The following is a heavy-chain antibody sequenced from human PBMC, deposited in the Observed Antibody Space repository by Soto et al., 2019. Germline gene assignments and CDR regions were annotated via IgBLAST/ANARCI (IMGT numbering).Heavy chain of an antibody. V-gene: IGHV3-11*06. CDR3: ARDDPTRFLEWFYYGMDV. CDR2: IGSSSSYT. D-gene: IGHD3-3*01. Sequence: PGGSLRLSCAASGFTFSDYYMSWIRQAPGKGLEWVSYIGSSSSYTNYADSVKGRFTISRDNAKNSLYLQMNSLRAEDTAVYYCARDDPTRFLEWFYYGMDVWGQGTTVTVSS. J-gene: IGHJ6*02. CDR1: GFTFSDYY.